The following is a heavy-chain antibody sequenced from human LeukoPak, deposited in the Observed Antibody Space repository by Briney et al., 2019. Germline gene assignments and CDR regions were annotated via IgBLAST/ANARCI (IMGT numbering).Heavy chain of an antibody. D-gene: IGHD6-13*01. Sequence: ASVKVSCKASGYTFTGYYMHWVRQAPGHGLEWMGWINPNSGGTNYAQKFQGRVTMTRDTSISTAYMELSRLRSDDTAVYYCARVLRAAAPRYNWFDPWGQGTLVTVSS. V-gene: IGHV1-2*02. J-gene: IGHJ5*02. CDR3: ARVLRAAAPRYNWFDP. CDR1: GYTFTGYY. CDR2: INPNSGGT.